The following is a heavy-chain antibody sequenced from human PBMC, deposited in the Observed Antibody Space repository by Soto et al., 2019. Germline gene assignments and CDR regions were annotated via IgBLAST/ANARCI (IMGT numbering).Heavy chain of an antibody. CDR2: IGPSGNT. V-gene: IGHV3-23*01. Sequence: EVQLLESGGDLVQPGGSLRLVCAASGFTFSNSGMRWVRQAPGQGLEWVSSIGPSGNTYYSDAVKGRFTISRDISKNTLFLQMDSLRAEDTATYYGAKLLHNSYSNVMDVWGQGTTVTVSS. CDR1: GFTFSNSG. CDR3: AKLLHNSYSNVMDV. J-gene: IGHJ6*02. D-gene: IGHD4-4*01.